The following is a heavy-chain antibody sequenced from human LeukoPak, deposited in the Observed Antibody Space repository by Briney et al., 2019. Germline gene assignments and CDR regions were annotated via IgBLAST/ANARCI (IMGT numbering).Heavy chain of an antibody. V-gene: IGHV3-21*01. CDR2: INTVGSYR. CDR3: ARLRRNSDSGGYYYYYDY. J-gene: IGHJ4*02. CDR1: GLTFVSYS. D-gene: IGHD3-22*01. Sequence: GGSLRLSCAASGLTFVSYSFNWVRQAPGKGLESVSSINTVGSYRYYADSVKGRFTISSDNAENSVYLQMNSLRVEDTAGYYCARLRRNSDSGGYYYYYDYWGQGTLVTVSS.